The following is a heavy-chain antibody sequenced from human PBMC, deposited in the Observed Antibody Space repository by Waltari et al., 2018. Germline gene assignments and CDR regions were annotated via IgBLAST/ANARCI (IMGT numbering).Heavy chain of an antibody. J-gene: IGHJ5*02. D-gene: IGHD3-22*01. CDR3: AREAGENYYYDSLGFDP. Sequence: QVQLVESGGGLVKPGGSLRLSCAASGFTFSDYYMSWIRQAPGKGCDWVSYISFSGSTIYYADSVKGRFTISRDNAKNSLYLQMNSLRAEDTAVYYCAREAGENYYYDSLGFDPWGQGTLVTVSS. CDR2: ISFSGSTI. CDR1: GFTFSDYY. V-gene: IGHV3-11*04.